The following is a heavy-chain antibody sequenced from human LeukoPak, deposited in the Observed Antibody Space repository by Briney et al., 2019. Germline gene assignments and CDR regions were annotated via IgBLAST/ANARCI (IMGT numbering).Heavy chain of an antibody. J-gene: IGHJ6*03. Sequence: PGGSLRLSCAASGFTFSSYDMHWVRHATGKGLEWVSAIGTAGDTYYPGSVKGRFTISRENAKNSLYLQMNSLRAGDTAVYYCARVLRYCSGGNCYSDGLGYMDVWGKGTTVTISS. D-gene: IGHD2-15*01. CDR1: GFTFSSYD. V-gene: IGHV3-13*01. CDR3: ARVLRYCSGGNCYSDGLGYMDV. CDR2: IGTAGDT.